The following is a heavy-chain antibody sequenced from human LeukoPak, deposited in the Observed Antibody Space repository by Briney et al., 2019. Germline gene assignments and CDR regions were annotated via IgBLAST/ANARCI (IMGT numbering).Heavy chain of an antibody. V-gene: IGHV1-18*04. J-gene: IGHJ6*02. CDR1: GYTFTGYN. CDR2: ISAYNGNT. Sequence: ASVKVSCKASGYTFTGYNMHWVRQAPGQGLEWKGWISAYNGNTNYAQKLQGRVTMTTDTSTSTAYMELRSLRSDDTAVYYCARVLVPAAITPGDYYYYGMDVWGQGTTVTVSS. CDR3: ARVLVPAAITPGDYYYYGMDV. D-gene: IGHD2-2*02.